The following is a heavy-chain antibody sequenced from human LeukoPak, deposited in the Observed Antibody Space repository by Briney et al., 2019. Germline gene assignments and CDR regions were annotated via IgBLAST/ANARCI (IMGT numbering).Heavy chain of an antibody. J-gene: IGHJ6*03. Sequence: SGTLSLTCTVSGGSISSYYWSWVRQPAGKGLEWVGRIYTSGSTNYNPSLKSRVTMSVDTSKNQFSLKLSCVTAADTAVYYCARGLSSGYYSDYYYMDVWGKGTTVTVSS. CDR1: GGSISSYY. D-gene: IGHD3-22*01. CDR3: ARGLSSGYYSDYYYMDV. V-gene: IGHV4-4*07. CDR2: IYTSGST.